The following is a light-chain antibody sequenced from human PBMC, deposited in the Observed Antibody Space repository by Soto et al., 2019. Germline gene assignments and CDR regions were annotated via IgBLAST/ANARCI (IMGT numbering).Light chain of an antibody. J-gene: IGKJ2*01. CDR3: QQSYSTPYT. CDR1: QSISSY. Sequence: DIQMTQSPSSLSDSVGDRVTITCRASQSISSYLNWYQQKPGKAPKLLIYAASSLQSGVPSRFSGSGSGTDCTITISSLPPEDFATYYCQQSYSTPYTFGQGTKLEIK. V-gene: IGKV1-39*01. CDR2: AAS.